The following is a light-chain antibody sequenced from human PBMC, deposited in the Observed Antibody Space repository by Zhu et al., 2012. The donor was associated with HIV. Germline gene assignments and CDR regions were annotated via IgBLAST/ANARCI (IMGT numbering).Light chain of an antibody. CDR3: QQYNNWPL. J-gene: IGKJ2*01. CDR1: QSVSNNY. Sequence: EIVLTQSPGTLSLSPGERATLSCRASQSVSNNYLAWYQQKPGQAPRLLIYGASSRATGIPDRFSGSGSGTEFTLTISSLQSEDFAVYYCQQYNNWPLFGQGTKLEIK. V-gene: IGKV3-20*01. CDR2: GAS.